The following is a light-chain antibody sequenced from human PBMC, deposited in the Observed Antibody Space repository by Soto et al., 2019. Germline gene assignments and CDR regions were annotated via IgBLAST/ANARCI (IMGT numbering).Light chain of an antibody. V-gene: IGKV3-20*01. Sequence: DIVLTQSPGTLSLSPGDRATLSCRASQSVTRSYLAWYQQKPGQAPRLLIYGASSRATGIPDRFSGSGSGTDFTLTITRLEPEDFAVYYCQQYGKTFGQGTKVEIK. J-gene: IGKJ1*01. CDR2: GAS. CDR1: QSVTRSY. CDR3: QQYGKT.